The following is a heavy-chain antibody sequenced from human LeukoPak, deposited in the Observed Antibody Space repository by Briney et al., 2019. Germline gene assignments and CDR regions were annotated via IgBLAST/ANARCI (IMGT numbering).Heavy chain of an antibody. Sequence: SETLSLTCNVSGASMSNYYWVWIRQPPGKGLEWIGSIYHSGTTYSWSTYYHPSLKSRVTISLDTSKNQFSLIVGSMTAADTAVYYCARAGGYGLIDYWGQGTMVTVSS. J-gene: IGHJ4*02. CDR1: GASMSNYY. CDR2: IYHSGTTYSWST. CDR3: ARAGGYGLIDY. V-gene: IGHV4-39*07. D-gene: IGHD5-18*01.